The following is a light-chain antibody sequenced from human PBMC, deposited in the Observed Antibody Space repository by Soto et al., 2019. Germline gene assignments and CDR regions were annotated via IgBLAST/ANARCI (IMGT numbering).Light chain of an antibody. CDR3: QQYSRSHQT. CDR2: GTV. V-gene: IGKV3-20*01. J-gene: IGKJ1*01. CDR1: QSVSSSQ. Sequence: EIVLTQSPGTLSLSPGQRATLSCRASQSVSSSQLAWYQQKPGQAPRLLIYGTVNRSTGIPDRFSGSGSGTDFTLTISRLEPEDSAVYICQQYSRSHQTFGQGTKVEIK.